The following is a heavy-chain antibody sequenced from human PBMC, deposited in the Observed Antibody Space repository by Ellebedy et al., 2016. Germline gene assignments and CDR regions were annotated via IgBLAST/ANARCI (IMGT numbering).Heavy chain of an antibody. CDR1: GFTFSSYA. CDR3: ARDISLRDPGGFDF. V-gene: IGHV3-30*04. J-gene: IGHJ4*02. D-gene: IGHD1-14*01. Sequence: GGSLRLSCAASGFTFSSYAMHWVRQAPGKVLEWAAVISYDGVKKYYGDSVKGRFTISRENARDSLSLQMNSLRAEATAGYYCARDISLRDPGGFDFWGQGTLVTVSS. CDR2: ISYDGVKK.